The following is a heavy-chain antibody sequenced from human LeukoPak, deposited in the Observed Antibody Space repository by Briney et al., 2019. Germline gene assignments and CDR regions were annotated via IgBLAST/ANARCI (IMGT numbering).Heavy chain of an antibody. CDR3: AKGRVHPFDY. D-gene: IGHD1-1*01. J-gene: IGHJ4*02. CDR2: IYYSGST. Sequence: PSETLSLTCTVSGGSISSSSYYWGWIRQPPGKGLEWIGSIYYSGSTYYNPSLKSRVTISVDTSKNQFSPKLSSVTAADTAVYYCAKGRVHPFDYWGQGTLVTVSS. V-gene: IGHV4-39*01. CDR1: GGSISSSSYY.